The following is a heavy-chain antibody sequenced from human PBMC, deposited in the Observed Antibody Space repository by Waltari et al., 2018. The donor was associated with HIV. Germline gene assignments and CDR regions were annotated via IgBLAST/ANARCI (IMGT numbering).Heavy chain of an antibody. D-gene: IGHD3-10*01. Sequence: QVQLQQWGAGLLKPSETLSLTCAVYGGSFSGYYWRWIRQPPGKGLEWIGEINHSGNTNYNPSLKSRVTKSVATSKNQFSLKLSSVTAADTAVYYCARILPLATLRGVSIPYYMDVWGKGTTVTVSS. CDR1: GGSFSGYY. V-gene: IGHV4-34*01. CDR3: ARILPLATLRGVSIPYYMDV. CDR2: INHSGNT. J-gene: IGHJ6*03.